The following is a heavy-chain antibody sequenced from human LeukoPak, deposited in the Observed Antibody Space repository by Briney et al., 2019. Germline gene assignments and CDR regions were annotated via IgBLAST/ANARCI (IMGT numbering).Heavy chain of an antibody. CDR2: IYYSGST. V-gene: IGHV4-59*01. D-gene: IGHD3-10*01. Sequence: PSETLSLTCTVSGGSISSYYWSWIRQPPGKGLEWIAYIYYSGSTNYNPSLKSRVTISVDTSKNQFSLKVNSVTAADTAVYYCARARDGVVDYWGQGTLVTVSS. CDR3: ARARDGVVDY. J-gene: IGHJ4*02. CDR1: GGSISSYY.